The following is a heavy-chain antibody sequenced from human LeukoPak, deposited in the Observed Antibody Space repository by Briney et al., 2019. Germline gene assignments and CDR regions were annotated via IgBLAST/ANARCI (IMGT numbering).Heavy chain of an antibody. Sequence: SETLSLTCAVSGGSISDYFWSWIRQPPGKGLEWIGRIYSSGSTLYNPSLKSRVTMSVDTSKNQFSLRLTSVTAADTAVYYCAGCPYCGDDCYFDSWGRGTLFTVSS. D-gene: IGHD2-21*01. CDR2: IYSSGST. CDR1: GGSISDYF. J-gene: IGHJ4*02. CDR3: AGCPYCGDDCYFDS. V-gene: IGHV4-4*07.